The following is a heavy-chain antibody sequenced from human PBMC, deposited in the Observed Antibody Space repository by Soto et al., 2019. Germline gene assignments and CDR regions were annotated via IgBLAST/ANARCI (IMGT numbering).Heavy chain of an antibody. V-gene: IGHV4-34*01. CDR3: ARGSQWELLRGSAFEI. Sequence: SETLSLTCAVYGGSFSGYYWSWIRQPPGKGLEWIGEINHSGSTNYNPSLKSRVTISVDTSKNQFSLKLSSVTAADTAVYYCARGSQWELLRGSAFEIWGQGTMVTVSS. D-gene: IGHD1-26*01. J-gene: IGHJ3*02. CDR1: GGSFSGYY. CDR2: INHSGST.